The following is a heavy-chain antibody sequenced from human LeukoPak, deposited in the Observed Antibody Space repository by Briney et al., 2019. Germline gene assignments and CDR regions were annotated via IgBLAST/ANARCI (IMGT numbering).Heavy chain of an antibody. J-gene: IGHJ4*02. D-gene: IGHD3-3*01. CDR3: ASYYDFWSGYYTYYFDY. Sequence: PGGSLRLSCAASGFTFSSYSMNWVRQAPGKGLEWVSSISSSSSYIYYADSVKGRFTISRDNAKNSLCLQMNSLRAEDTAVYYCASYYDFWSGYYTYYFDYWGQGTLVTVSS. CDR2: ISSSSSYI. V-gene: IGHV3-21*01. CDR1: GFTFSSYS.